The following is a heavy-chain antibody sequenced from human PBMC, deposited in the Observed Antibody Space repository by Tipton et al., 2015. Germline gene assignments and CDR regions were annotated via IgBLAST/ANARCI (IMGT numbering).Heavy chain of an antibody. CDR3: ARVESTGWYCDY. Sequence: TLSLTCTVSGGSVSSATYYWSWVRQPPGKGLEWIAYVYYTGRTNYNPSLKSRVSISLDTSQSQFSLELTSVTAADTAMYYCARVESTGWYCDYWGQGTLVTVPS. CDR2: VYYTGRT. J-gene: IGHJ4*02. CDR1: GGSVSSATYY. V-gene: IGHV4-61*01. D-gene: IGHD6-19*01.